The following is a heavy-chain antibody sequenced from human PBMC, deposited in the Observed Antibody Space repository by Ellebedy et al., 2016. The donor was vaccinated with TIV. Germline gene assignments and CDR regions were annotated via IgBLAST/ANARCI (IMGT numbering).Heavy chain of an antibody. CDR2: ITVGSTYI. D-gene: IGHD3-10*01. CDR3: ARARTAYNGEWYFDY. V-gene: IGHV3-21*01. CDR1: GFTFSSYT. Sequence: GESLKISCAASGFTFSSYTINWVRQAPGKGLEWVSSITVGSTYIYYADSVRGRFTISRDNAKNSLSLQMTSLRAEDTAVYYCARARTAYNGEWYFDYWGQGTLVTVSS. J-gene: IGHJ4*02.